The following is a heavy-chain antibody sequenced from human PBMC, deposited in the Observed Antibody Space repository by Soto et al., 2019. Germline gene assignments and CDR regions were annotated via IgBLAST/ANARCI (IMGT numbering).Heavy chain of an antibody. V-gene: IGHV4-59*08. D-gene: IGHD3-10*01. CDR1: GGSISSYY. Sequence: PSETLSLTCTVSGGSISSYYWSWSRQLPGKGLEWIGCLYYSGGTTYNPSHKSRVTISVDTSKNQFSLKLSSVTAADTAVYYCARQFTMVRGVSNSNWFDPWGQGTLVTVSS. CDR2: LYYSGGT. J-gene: IGHJ5*02. CDR3: ARQFTMVRGVSNSNWFDP.